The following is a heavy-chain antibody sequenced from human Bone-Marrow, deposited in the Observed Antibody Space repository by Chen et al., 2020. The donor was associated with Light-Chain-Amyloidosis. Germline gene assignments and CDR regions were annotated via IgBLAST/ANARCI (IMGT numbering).Heavy chain of an antibody. Sequence: EVQLVESGGGLLQRGGSLRLSCAASGFAFSSYAMSWVRQAPGKGLEWVSTIRGSGGSRYYGDSVKGRLTISRDNCKNALLLQRNSLRAEDTAVYYCAKDISYDDILPGYPADAFDIWGQGTMVTVSS. J-gene: IGHJ3*02. CDR3: AKDISYDDILPGYPADAFDI. CDR1: GFAFSSYA. D-gene: IGHD3-9*01. V-gene: IGHV3-23*04. CDR2: IRGSGGSR.